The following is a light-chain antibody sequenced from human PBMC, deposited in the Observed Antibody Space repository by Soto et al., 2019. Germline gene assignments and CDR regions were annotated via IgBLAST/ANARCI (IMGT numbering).Light chain of an antibody. CDR2: GVS. J-gene: IGKJ1*01. CDR3: QQYGSSPRT. CDR1: QSVRSSY. V-gene: IGKV3-20*01. Sequence: EIVLTQSPGTLSLSPGERATLSCRASQSVRSSYLAWYQQKLGQAPRLLIYGVSNRATGIPDRFSGSGSGKDFTLTISRLESEDFAVYYWQQYGSSPRTFGQGTKVEIK.